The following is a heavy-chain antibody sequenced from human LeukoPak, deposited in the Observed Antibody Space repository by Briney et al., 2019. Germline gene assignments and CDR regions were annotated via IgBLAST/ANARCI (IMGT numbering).Heavy chain of an antibody. D-gene: IGHD3-10*01. V-gene: IGHV4-34*01. Sequence: SETLSLTCGVYGGSFSNYDWNWIRQPPGKGLEWIGEINHSGSTSYNPSLKSRVTISVDTSKNQFSLKLSSVTAADTAVYYCARAMVRGVIGFDYWGQGTLVTVSS. CDR1: GGSFSNYD. CDR3: ARAMVRGVIGFDY. CDR2: INHSGST. J-gene: IGHJ4*02.